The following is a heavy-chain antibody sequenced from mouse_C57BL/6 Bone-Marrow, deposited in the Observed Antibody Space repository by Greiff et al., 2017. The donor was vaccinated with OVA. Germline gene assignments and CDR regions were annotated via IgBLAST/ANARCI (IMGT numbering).Heavy chain of an antibody. V-gene: IGHV1-59*01. D-gene: IGHD2-3*01. Sequence: QVQLQQPGAELVRPGTSVKLSCKASGYTFTSYWMHWVKQRPGQGLEWIGVIDPSDSYTNYNQKFKGKATLTVDTSSSTAYMQLSSLTSEDSAVYYCARPIYDGYYGYAMDYWGQGTSVTVSS. CDR2: IDPSDSYT. CDR1: GYTFTSYW. J-gene: IGHJ4*01. CDR3: ARPIYDGYYGYAMDY.